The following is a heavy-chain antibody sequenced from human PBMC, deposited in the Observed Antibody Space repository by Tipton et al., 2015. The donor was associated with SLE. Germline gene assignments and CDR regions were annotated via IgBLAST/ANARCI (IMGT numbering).Heavy chain of an antibody. CDR2: IYMDGSST. D-gene: IGHD3-22*01. CDR3: GTTSSDYGMDV. CDR1: GFTFSSYW. J-gene: IGHJ6*02. V-gene: IGHV3-74*02. Sequence: QLVQSGGGVVRPGGSLRLSCAASGFTFSSYWMHWVRKGPGKGLVWVSRIYMDGSSTNYADSVKGRFTISRDNAKNTLYLQMNSLRAEDTAVYYCGTTSSDYGMDVWGQGTTVTVSS.